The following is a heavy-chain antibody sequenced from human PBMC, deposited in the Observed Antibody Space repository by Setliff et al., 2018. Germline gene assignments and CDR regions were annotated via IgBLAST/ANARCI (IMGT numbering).Heavy chain of an antibody. Sequence: SETLSLTCAVYGGSFSGYYWSWLRQPPGKGLEWIGEINHSGSTNYNPPLKSRVTISVGTSKNQFSLKLSSVTAADTAVYYCARGWGSGWSKEGAFDIWGQGTMVTVS. D-gene: IGHD6-19*01. CDR3: ARGWGSGWSKEGAFDI. J-gene: IGHJ3*02. CDR1: GGSFSGYY. V-gene: IGHV4-34*01. CDR2: INHSGST.